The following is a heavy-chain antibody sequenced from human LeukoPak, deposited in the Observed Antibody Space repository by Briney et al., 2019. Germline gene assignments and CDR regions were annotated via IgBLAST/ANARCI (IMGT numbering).Heavy chain of an antibody. CDR1: GGSISSGGYY. D-gene: IGHD3-10*01. Sequence: SQTLSLTCTVSGGSISSGGYYWSWIRQHPGKGLEWIGYIYYGGSTYYNPSLKSRVTISVDTSKNQFSLKLSSVTAADTAVYYCARDRYGSDYYYAMDVWGQGTTVTVSS. V-gene: IGHV4-31*03. J-gene: IGHJ6*02. CDR3: ARDRYGSDYYYAMDV. CDR2: IYYGGST.